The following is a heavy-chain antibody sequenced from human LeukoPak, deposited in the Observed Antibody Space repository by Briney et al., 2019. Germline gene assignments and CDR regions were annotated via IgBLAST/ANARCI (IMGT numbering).Heavy chain of an antibody. CDR1: GFTFKNYA. CDR3: ARDLYYGGKSPLSS. Sequence: GGSLRLSCVVSGFTFKNYAMHWVRQAQGKGLEWVSVISYDGNNKYYTASVKGRFTISRDNSKNTLYLQMNSLRAEDTAVYFCARDLYYGGKSPLSSWGQGTLVTVSS. D-gene: IGHD4-23*01. J-gene: IGHJ4*02. CDR2: ISYDGNNK. V-gene: IGHV3-30-3*01.